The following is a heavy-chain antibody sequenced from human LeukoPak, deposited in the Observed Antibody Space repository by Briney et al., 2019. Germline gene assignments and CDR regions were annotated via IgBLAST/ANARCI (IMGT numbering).Heavy chain of an antibody. CDR2: ISYDGSNK. D-gene: IGHD5-24*01. J-gene: IGHJ4*02. Sequence: GGSLRLSCAASGFTFSSYGMHWVRQAPGKGLEWVAVISYDGSNKYYADSMKGRFTISRDNSKNTLYLQMNSLRAEDTAVYYCALTRGMATVSAALGYWGQGTLVTVSS. CDR1: GFTFSSYG. V-gene: IGHV3-30*03. CDR3: ALTRGMATVSAALGY.